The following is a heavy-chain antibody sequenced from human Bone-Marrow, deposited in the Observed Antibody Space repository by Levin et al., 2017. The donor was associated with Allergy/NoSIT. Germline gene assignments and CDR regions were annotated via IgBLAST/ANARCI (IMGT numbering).Heavy chain of an antibody. V-gene: IGHV3-7*04. CDR3: ARAGRYYGMDV. J-gene: IGHJ6*02. CDR1: GFTFSSYW. CDR2: MKQDGSET. D-gene: IGHD3-10*01. Sequence: GESLKISCVASGFTFSSYWMSWVRQAPGKGLEWVANMKQDGSETYYVDSVKGRFTTSTDHAKNSLYLQMNSLRVEDTAVYYCARAGRYYGMDVWGQGTTVTVSS.